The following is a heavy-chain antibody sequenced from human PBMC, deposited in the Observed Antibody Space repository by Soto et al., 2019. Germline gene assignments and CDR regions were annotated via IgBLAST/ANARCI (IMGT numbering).Heavy chain of an antibody. D-gene: IGHD2-15*01. CDR1: GGSISSYY. Sequence: PSETLSLTCTVSGGSISSYYWSWIRQPPGKGLEWIGYIYYSGSTNYNPSLKSRVTISVDTSKNQFSLKLSSVTAADTAVYYCARLRLCSGGSCYWEYYFDYWGQGTLVTVSS. V-gene: IGHV4-59*08. CDR2: IYYSGST. CDR3: ARLRLCSGGSCYWEYYFDY. J-gene: IGHJ4*02.